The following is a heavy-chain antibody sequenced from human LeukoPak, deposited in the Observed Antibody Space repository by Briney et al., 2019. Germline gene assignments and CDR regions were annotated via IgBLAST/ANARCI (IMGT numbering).Heavy chain of an antibody. V-gene: IGHV4-4*07. Sequence: SETLSLTCTVSGGSISSYYWSWIRQPAGKGLEWIGRIYTSGSTNYNPSLKSRVTMSVDTSKNQFSLKLSSVTAADTAVYYCARAPANYYDSSGYSNYWGQGTLVTVSS. CDR2: IYTSGST. CDR1: GGSISSYY. D-gene: IGHD3-22*01. CDR3: ARAPANYYDSSGYSNY. J-gene: IGHJ4*02.